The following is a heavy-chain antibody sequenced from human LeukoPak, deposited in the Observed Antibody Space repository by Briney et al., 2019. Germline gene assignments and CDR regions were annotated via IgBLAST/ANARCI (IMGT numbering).Heavy chain of an antibody. V-gene: IGHV1-2*02. Sequence: ASVKVSCKASGYTFSGYYMYWVRQAPGQGLEWMGWINPKSGGTNYAQKFQGRVHMTRDTSISTAYMELSRLRSDDTAVYYCAREPLVRGLGARNWFDPWGQGTLVTVSS. D-gene: IGHD6-6*01. CDR1: GYTFSGYY. CDR2: INPKSGGT. J-gene: IGHJ5*02. CDR3: AREPLVRGLGARNWFDP.